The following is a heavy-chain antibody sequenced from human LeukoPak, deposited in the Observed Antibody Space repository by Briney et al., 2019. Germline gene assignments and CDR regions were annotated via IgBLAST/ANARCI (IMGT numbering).Heavy chain of an antibody. Sequence: ASVKVSCKASGYTFTSYYMHWVRQAPGQGLEWMGIINPSGGSTSYAQKFQGRVTMTRDTSTSTVYMELSSLRSEDTAVYYCARGYCSSTSCHELFDYWGQGTLVTVSS. CDR2: INPSGGST. V-gene: IGHV1-46*01. CDR1: GYTFTSYY. J-gene: IGHJ4*02. D-gene: IGHD2-2*01. CDR3: ARGYCSSTSCHELFDY.